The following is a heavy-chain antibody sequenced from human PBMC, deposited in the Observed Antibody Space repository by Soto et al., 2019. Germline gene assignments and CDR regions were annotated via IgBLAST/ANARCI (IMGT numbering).Heavy chain of an antibody. CDR1: GYSFSSQW. D-gene: IGHD1-26*01. CDR3: ARRIVGATRTFDI. CDR2: IYPGDSDT. V-gene: IGHV5-51*01. J-gene: IGHJ3*02. Sequence: GESLKISCKGSGYSFSSQWIAWVRQMPGKGLEWMGIIYPGDSDTRYSPSFQGQVTISADKSISTACLQWSSLKASDTAMYYCARRIVGATRTFDIWGQGTMVTVSS.